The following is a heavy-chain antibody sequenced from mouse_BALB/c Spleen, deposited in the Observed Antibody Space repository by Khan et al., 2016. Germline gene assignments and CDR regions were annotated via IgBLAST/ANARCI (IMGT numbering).Heavy chain of an antibody. J-gene: IGHJ1*01. V-gene: IGHV3-6*02. Sequence: VQLKESGPGLVKPSQSLSLTCSVTGYSITSGYYWNWIRQFPGNKLEWMGYISYDGSNNYNPSLKNRISITRDTSKNQFFLKLNSVTTEDTATYYCARGGYYGSSYNWYFDVWGAGTTVTVSS. CDR1: GYSITSGYY. CDR3: ARGGYYGSSYNWYFDV. CDR2: ISYDGSN. D-gene: IGHD1-1*01.